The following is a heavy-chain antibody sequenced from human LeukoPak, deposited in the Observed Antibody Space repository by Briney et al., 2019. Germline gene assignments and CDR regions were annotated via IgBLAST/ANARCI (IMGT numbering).Heavy chain of an antibody. CDR1: GFTFSSYG. CDR2: IWYDGSNK. CDR3: ARGRYSGYDPFDY. Sequence: PGGTLRLSCAASGFTFSSYGMHWVRQAPGKGLEWVAVIWYDGSNKYYADSVKGRFTISRDNSKNTLYLQMNSLRAEDTAVYYCARGRYSGYDPFDYWGQGTLVTVSS. V-gene: IGHV3-33*01. D-gene: IGHD5-12*01. J-gene: IGHJ4*02.